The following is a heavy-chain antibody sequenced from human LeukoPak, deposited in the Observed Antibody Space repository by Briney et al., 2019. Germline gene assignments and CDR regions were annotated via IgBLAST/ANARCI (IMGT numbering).Heavy chain of an antibody. V-gene: IGHV5-10-1*01. D-gene: IGHD6-19*01. J-gene: IGHJ5*02. Sequence: GESLKISCKGSAYSFSSYWISWVRQMPGKGLEWMGRIDPTDSYTDYSPSFQGHVTISVDRSISTAYLQWSSLKASDTAMYFCASSRAGTLKVHNWFDPWGQGSLVTVSS. CDR3: ASSRAGTLKVHNWFDP. CDR1: AYSFSSYW. CDR2: IDPTDSYT.